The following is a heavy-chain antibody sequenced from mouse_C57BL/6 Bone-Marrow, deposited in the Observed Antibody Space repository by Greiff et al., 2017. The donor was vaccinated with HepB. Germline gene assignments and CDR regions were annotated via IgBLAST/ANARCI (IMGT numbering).Heavy chain of an antibody. CDR3: ARQDCAY. J-gene: IGHJ2*01. CDR2: INPGSGGT. Sequence: QVQLQQSGAELVRPGTSVKVSCKASGYAFTNYLIEWVKQRPGQGLEWIGVINPGSGGTNDNEKFKGKATLTADKSSRTAYMQLISLTSDDSAVYLCARQDCAYWGQGTTLTVSS. V-gene: IGHV1-54*01. CDR1: GYAFTNYL.